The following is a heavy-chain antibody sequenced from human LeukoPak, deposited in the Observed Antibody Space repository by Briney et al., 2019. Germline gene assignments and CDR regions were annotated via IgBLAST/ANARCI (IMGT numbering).Heavy chain of an antibody. CDR2: ISYDGSNK. J-gene: IGHJ4*02. D-gene: IGHD6-19*01. CDR1: GFTFSSYA. Sequence: PGGSLRLSCAASGFTFSSYAMHWVRQAPGKGLEWVTVISYDGSNKYYADSVKGRFTISRDNSKNTLYLQMNSLRAEDTAVYYCASNLYISGWYFLYWGQGTLVTVSS. CDR3: ASNLYISGWYFLY. V-gene: IGHV3-30*04.